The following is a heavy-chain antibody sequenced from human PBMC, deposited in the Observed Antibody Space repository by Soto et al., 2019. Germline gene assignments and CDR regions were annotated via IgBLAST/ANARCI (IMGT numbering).Heavy chain of an antibody. CDR2: ISYDGSNK. V-gene: IGHV3-30*18. CDR1: GFTFSSYG. Sequence: QVQLVESGGGVVQPGRSLRLSCAASGFTFSSYGMHWVRQAPGKGLEWVAVISYDGSNKYYADSVKGRFTISRDNSKNTLYLQMNSLRAEDTAVYYCAKSGEEWYYYGMDVWGQGTTVTVSS. D-gene: IGHD2-8*01. J-gene: IGHJ6*02. CDR3: AKSGEEWYYYGMDV.